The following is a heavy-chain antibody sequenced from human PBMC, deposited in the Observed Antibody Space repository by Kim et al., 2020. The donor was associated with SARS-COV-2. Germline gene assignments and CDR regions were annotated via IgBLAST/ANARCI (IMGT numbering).Heavy chain of an antibody. D-gene: IGHD3-10*01. CDR2: IYYSGNT. J-gene: IGHJ4*02. V-gene: IGHV4-39*01. CDR1: GGSISSSDYY. CDR3: ARHSGREGSNWSCFDY. Sequence: SETLSLTCTVSGGSISSSDYYWGWIRQPPGKGLEWIGTIYYSGNTYYSPSLKSRVTMSVDTSKNQFSLKLISVTAADTAVYYCARHSGREGSNWSCFDYWGQGTLVTVSS.